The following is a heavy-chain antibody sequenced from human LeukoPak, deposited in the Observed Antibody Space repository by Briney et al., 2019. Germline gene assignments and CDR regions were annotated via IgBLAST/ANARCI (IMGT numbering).Heavy chain of an antibody. D-gene: IGHD6-13*01. V-gene: IGHV3-21*01. J-gene: IGHJ4*02. CDR1: GFTFSSYS. Sequence: GGSLRLSCAASGFTFSSYSMNWVRQAPGKGLEWVSSISSSRSYIYYADSVKGRFTISRDNAKNSLYLQMNSLRAEDTAVYYCAREAAAGSVDYWGQGTLVTVSS. CDR3: AREAAAGSVDY. CDR2: ISSSRSYI.